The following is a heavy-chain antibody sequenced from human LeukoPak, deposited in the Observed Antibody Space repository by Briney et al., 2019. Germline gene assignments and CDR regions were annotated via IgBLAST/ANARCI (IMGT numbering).Heavy chain of an antibody. V-gene: IGHV3-33*01. J-gene: IGHJ4*02. Sequence: LPGGSLRLSCAASGFTFSSYGMHWVRQAPGKGLEWVAVIWYDGSNKYYADSVKGRFTISRDSSKNTLYLQMNSLRAEDTAVYYCARDHGTFLQGEPGDLVDYWGQGTLVTVSS. CDR1: GFTFSSYG. CDR2: IWYDGSNK. CDR3: ARDHGTFLQGEPGDLVDY. D-gene: IGHD3-16*01.